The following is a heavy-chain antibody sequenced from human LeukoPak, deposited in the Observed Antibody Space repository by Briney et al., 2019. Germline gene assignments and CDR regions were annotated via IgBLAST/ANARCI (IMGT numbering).Heavy chain of an antibody. J-gene: IGHJ4*02. D-gene: IGHD3-22*01. Sequence: TGGSLRLSCAASGFTFSSYAMSWVRQAPGKGLEGVSAISGSGGSTYYADSVKGRFTISRDNSKNTLYLQMNSLRAEDTAVYYCAKDLGGSSGYLDYWGQGTLVTVSS. CDR2: ISGSGGST. V-gene: IGHV3-23*01. CDR1: GFTFSSYA. CDR3: AKDLGGSSGYLDY.